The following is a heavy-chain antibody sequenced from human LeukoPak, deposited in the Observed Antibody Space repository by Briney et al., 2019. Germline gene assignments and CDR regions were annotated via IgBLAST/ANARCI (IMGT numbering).Heavy chain of an antibody. CDR1: GGSISSYY. CDR2: IYYSGST. J-gene: IGHJ5*02. Sequence: SETLSLTFTVSGGSISSYYWSWIRQPPGKGLEWIGYIYYSGSTNYNPSLKSRVTISVDTSKNQFSLKLSSVTAADTAVYYCARDNYDFWSGYLREGPNWFDPWGQGTLVTVSS. D-gene: IGHD3-3*01. CDR3: ARDNYDFWSGYLREGPNWFDP. V-gene: IGHV4-59*01.